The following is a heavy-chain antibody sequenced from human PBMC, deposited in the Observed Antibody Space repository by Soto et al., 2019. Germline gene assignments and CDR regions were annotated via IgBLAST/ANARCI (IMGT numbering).Heavy chain of an antibody. J-gene: IGHJ2*01. Sequence: PGGSLRLSCAASGFTFDDYAMHWVRQGPGKGLEWVSGISWNSGNLGYADSVKGRFSISRDNAKNSLSLQLNSLRAEDTALYYCAKAGRYYDSSGQEHWYFDLWGRGALVTVSS. CDR1: GFTFDDYA. V-gene: IGHV3-9*01. CDR3: AKAGRYYDSSGQEHWYFDL. D-gene: IGHD3-22*01. CDR2: ISWNSGNL.